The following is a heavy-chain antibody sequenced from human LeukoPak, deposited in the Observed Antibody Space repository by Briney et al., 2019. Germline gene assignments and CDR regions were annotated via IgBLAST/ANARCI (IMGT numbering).Heavy chain of an antibody. V-gene: IGHV4-30-2*01. CDR1: GGSISSGGYS. Sequence: SDTLSLTCAVSGGSISSGGYSWSWIRQPPGKGLEWIGYIYHSGSTYYNPSLKSRVTISVDRSKNQFSLKLSSVTAADTAVYYCARGLYYDFWSGRKFSPAFDYWGQGTLVTVSS. D-gene: IGHD3-3*01. J-gene: IGHJ4*02. CDR2: IYHSGST. CDR3: ARGLYYDFWSGRKFSPAFDY.